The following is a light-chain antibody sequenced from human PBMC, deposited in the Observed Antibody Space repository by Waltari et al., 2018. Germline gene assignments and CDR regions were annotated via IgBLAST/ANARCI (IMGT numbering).Light chain of an antibody. CDR2: EDN. CDR3: QSYGSGVI. Sequence: NFMLTHPHSVSESPGKTVTIPCTRSSASIASTYVQWYQQRPGSAPTTVIYEDNQRPSGVPDRFSGSIDSSSNSASLTISGLRTEDEADYYCQSYGSGVIFGGGTKLTVL. V-gene: IGLV6-57*03. J-gene: IGLJ2*01. CDR1: SASIASTY.